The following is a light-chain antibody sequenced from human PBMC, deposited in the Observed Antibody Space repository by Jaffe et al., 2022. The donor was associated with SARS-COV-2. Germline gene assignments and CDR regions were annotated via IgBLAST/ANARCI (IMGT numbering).Light chain of an antibody. V-gene: IGKV3-20*01. CDR3: HQYGSSPYT. CDR2: GAS. Sequence: EIVLTQSPGTLSLSPGERATLSCRASQTIRSSNLAWYQRTPGQAPRLLIYGASSRATGIPDRFSGSGSGTDFTLTISRLEPEDFAVYYCHQYGSSPYTFGQGTKLEIK. CDR1: QTIRSSN. J-gene: IGKJ2*01.